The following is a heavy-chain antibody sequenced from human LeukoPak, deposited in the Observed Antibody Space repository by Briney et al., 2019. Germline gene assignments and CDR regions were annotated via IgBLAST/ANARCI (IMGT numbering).Heavy chain of an antibody. CDR1: RDTFTIYD. J-gene: IGHJ4*02. CDR3: ARSTMGARRKYDY. V-gene: IGHV1-8*01. Sequence: ASVKVSCKASRDTFTIYDVNWVRQATGQGHEWMGWLNPNSGNTGYVQKFQGRVTMTMNTSISTAYMELTSLTSEDTAVYYCARSTMGARRKYDYWGQGTLVTVSS. D-gene: IGHD1-26*01. CDR2: LNPNSGNT.